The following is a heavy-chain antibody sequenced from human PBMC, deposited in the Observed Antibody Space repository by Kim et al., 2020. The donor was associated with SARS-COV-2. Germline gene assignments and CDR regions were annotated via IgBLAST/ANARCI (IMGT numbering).Heavy chain of an antibody. Sequence: GGSLRLSCAASGFTFSDYYMSWIRQAPGKGLEWFSYISSSGSTIYYADSVKGRFTISRDNAKNSLYLQMNSLRAEDTAVYYCARDRVLRYFDWLPPPIWFDPWGQGTLVTVSS. CDR2: ISSSGSTI. CDR3: ARDRVLRYFDWLPPPIWFDP. D-gene: IGHD3-9*01. CDR1: GFTFSDYY. V-gene: IGHV3-11*04. J-gene: IGHJ5*02.